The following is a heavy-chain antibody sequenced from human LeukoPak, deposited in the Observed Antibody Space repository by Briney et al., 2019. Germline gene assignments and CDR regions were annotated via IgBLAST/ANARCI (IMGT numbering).Heavy chain of an antibody. CDR3: ARERYKGFDY. Sequence: GGSLRLXCAASGFTFSSYWMSWVRQAPGKGLEWVANIKYEGSEKYYVDSVKGRFTISRDNAKNSLYLQMNSLRAEDTAVYYCARERYKGFDYWGQGTLVTVSS. CDR2: IKYEGSEK. D-gene: IGHD1-1*01. J-gene: IGHJ4*02. V-gene: IGHV3-7*01. CDR1: GFTFSSYW.